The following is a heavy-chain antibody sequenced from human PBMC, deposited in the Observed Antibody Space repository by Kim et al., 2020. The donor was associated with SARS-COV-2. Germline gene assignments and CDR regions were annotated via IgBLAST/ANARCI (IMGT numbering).Heavy chain of an antibody. D-gene: IGHD6-19*01. J-gene: IGHJ6*02. CDR1: GYTFTSYA. CDR3: ARLPYHSSGWLGNYYYYYGMDV. V-gene: IGHV1-3*01. CDR2: INAGNGNT. Sequence: ASVKVSCKASGYTFTSYAMHWVRQAPGQRLEWMGWINAGNGNTKYSQKFQGRVTITRDTSASTAYMELSSLRSEDTAVYYCARLPYHSSGWLGNYYYYYGMDVWGQGTTVTVSS.